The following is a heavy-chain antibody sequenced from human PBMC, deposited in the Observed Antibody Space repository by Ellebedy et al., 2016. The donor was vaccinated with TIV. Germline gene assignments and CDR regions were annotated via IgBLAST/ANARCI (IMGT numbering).Heavy chain of an antibody. Sequence: GESLKISCAASGFTFSDYSMNWVRQAPGKGLEWVSYISSSSSSTNYADFVKGRFTISRDDAKNSLYLQMNSLIAEHTAVYYCARGRVVRGVISYYYGMDVWGQGTTVTVSS. J-gene: IGHJ6*02. V-gene: IGHV3-48*04. CDR1: GFTFSDYS. D-gene: IGHD3-10*01. CDR3: ARGRVVRGVISYYYGMDV. CDR2: ISSSSSST.